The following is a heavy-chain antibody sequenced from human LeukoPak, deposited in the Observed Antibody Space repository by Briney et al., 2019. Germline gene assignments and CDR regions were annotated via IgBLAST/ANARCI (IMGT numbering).Heavy chain of an antibody. V-gene: IGHV3-23*01. J-gene: IGHJ4*02. CDR1: GFTFSSYA. D-gene: IGHD3-22*01. Sequence: GGSLSLSGAASGFTFSSYAMSWVRQAPGKGLEWVSAISGSGGSTYYADSVKGRFTISRDNSKNTLYLQMNSLRAEDTAVYYCARADSSGYYSSPDYWGQGTLVTVSS. CDR2: ISGSGGST. CDR3: ARADSSGYYSSPDY.